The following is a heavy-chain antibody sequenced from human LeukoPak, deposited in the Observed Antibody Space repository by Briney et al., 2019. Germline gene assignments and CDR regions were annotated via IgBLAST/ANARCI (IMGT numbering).Heavy chain of an antibody. CDR1: GYTFTSYD. CDR3: ARNTYYDFWSGYSSSSGHIGY. D-gene: IGHD3-3*01. V-gene: IGHV1-8*01. Sequence: ASVKVSCKASGYTFTSYDINWVRQATGQGLERMGWMNPNSGNTGYAQKFQGRVTMTRNTSISTAYMELNSLRSEDTAVYYCARNTYYDFWSGYSSSSGHIGYWGQGTLVTVSS. CDR2: MNPNSGNT. J-gene: IGHJ4*02.